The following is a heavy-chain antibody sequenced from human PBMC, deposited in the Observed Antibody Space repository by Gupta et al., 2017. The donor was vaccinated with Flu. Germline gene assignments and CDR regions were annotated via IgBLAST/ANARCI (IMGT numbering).Heavy chain of an antibody. V-gene: IGHV3-11*01. D-gene: IGHD5-12*01. CDR1: FTFSDYY. Sequence: FTFSDYYMSWIRQTPGRGLEWISYIRGSGNLIYYADSVKGRFTIARDNANNSLYPQTNTLRAEDTAIDYCTWCVYVNKIDYCGQGSLGTV. CDR3: TWCVYVNKIDY. CDR2: IRGSGNLI. J-gene: IGHJ4*02.